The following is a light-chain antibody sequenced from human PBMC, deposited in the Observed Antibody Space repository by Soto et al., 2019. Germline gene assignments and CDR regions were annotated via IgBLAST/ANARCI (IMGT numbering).Light chain of an antibody. Sequence: QSVLTQPPSASGTPGQRVTISCSGSSSNIGRNYVYWYQQLPGTAPKLLIYRNNQRPSGVPDRFSGSKSGTSASLAISGLRSEDEADYYCAAWDDSLSALWVFGGGTKLTVL. CDR2: RNN. CDR1: SSNIGRNY. V-gene: IGLV1-47*01. J-gene: IGLJ3*02. CDR3: AAWDDSLSALWV.